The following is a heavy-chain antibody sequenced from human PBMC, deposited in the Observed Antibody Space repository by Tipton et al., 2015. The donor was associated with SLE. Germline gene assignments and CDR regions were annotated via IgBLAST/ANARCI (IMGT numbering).Heavy chain of an antibody. V-gene: IGHV4-39*07. CDR1: GGSISSSSYY. CDR3: ATPLFNGDYDSSGSYAFDI. Sequence: GLVKPSETLSLTCTVSGGSISSSSYYWGWIRQPPGKGLEWIGSIYYSGSTYYNPSLKSRVTISVDTSKNQFSLKLSSVTAADTAVYYCATPLFNGDYDSSGSYAFDIWGQGTMVTVSS. D-gene: IGHD3-22*01. CDR2: IYYSGST. J-gene: IGHJ3*02.